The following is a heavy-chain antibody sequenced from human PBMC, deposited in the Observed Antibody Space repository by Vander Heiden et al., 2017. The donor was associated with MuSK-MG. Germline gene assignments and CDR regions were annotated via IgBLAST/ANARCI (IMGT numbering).Heavy chain of an antibody. D-gene: IGHD3-9*01. CDR3: ARGPLTSVDY. CDR2: ISSNGGNT. CDR1: GFTFSSYA. J-gene: IGHJ4*02. Sequence: EVQLVESGGGLVQPGGSLRLSCAASGFTFSSYAMHWVRQAPGKGLEYVSVISSNGGNTYYANSVKGRFTISRDNSKNTLYLQMGSLRAEDTAVYYCARGPLTSVDYWGQGTLVTVSS. V-gene: IGHV3-64*01.